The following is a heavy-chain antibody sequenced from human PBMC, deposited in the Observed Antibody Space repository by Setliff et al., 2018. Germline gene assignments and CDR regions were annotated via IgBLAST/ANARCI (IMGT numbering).Heavy chain of an antibody. V-gene: IGHV1-18*01. D-gene: IGHD5-12*01. J-gene: IGHJ4*02. CDR1: GYAFITFG. CDR3: VRGPGPSVVVAIPFDH. CDR2: MSPVYGIA. Sequence: EAPVKVSCKTSGYAFITFGMSWVRQAPGQGLEWMGWMSPVYGIANYARKFQGRVTLTADTSTTTAYLELASLRDDDTAVYYCVRGPGPSVVVAIPFDHWGQGSLVTVSS.